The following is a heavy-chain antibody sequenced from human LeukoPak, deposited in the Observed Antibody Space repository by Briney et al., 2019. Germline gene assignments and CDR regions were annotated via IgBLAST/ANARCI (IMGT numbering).Heavy chain of an antibody. J-gene: IGHJ5*02. CDR2: IYYSGST. CDR1: GGSISSYY. Sequence: PSETLSLTCTVSGGSISSYYWSWIRQPPGKGLEWIGYIYYSGSTNYNPSLKSRVTISVDTSKNQFSLKLSSVTAADTAVYYCARVQGDYTYNWFDPWGQGTLVTVSS. V-gene: IGHV4-59*01. CDR3: ARVQGDYTYNWFDP. D-gene: IGHD4-11*01.